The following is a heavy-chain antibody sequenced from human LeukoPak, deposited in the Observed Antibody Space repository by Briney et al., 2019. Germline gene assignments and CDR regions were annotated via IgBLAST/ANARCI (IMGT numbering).Heavy chain of an antibody. CDR1: GFTFSSYG. D-gene: IGHD3-9*01. Sequence: GGSLRLSCAASGFTFSSYGMQWVRQAPGKGLEWVAVIWYDGSNKYYADSVKGRFTISRDNSKNTLYLQMNSLRAEDTAVYYCARDRYYDILTGSPLGWFDPWGQGTLVTVSS. V-gene: IGHV3-33*01. CDR2: IWYDGSNK. CDR3: ARDRYYDILTGSPLGWFDP. J-gene: IGHJ5*02.